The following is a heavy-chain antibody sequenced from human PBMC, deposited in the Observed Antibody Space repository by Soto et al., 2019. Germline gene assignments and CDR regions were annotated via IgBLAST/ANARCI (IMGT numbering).Heavy chain of an antibody. CDR3: AKDIERYSGSPADI. V-gene: IGHV3-23*01. CDR2: ISGSGSST. D-gene: IGHD1-26*01. Sequence: GGSLRLSCAASGFTFSSYAMSWVRQAPGKGLEWVSAISGSGSSTYYADSVKGRFTISRDNSKNTLYLQMNSLRAEDTAVYYCAKDIERYSGSPADIWGKGTMVTVS. J-gene: IGHJ3*02. CDR1: GFTFSSYA.